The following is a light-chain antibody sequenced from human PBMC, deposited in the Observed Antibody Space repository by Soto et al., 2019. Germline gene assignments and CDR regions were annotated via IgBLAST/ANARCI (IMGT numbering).Light chain of an antibody. J-gene: IGLJ2*01. CDR3: QVWDASTQEV. CDR2: YDD. V-gene: IGLV3-21*04. CDR1: NIGRKS. Sequence: SYELTQPPSVSVAPGKTATITCGGDNIGRKSVHWYQRKPGQAPVLVIYYDDDRASGIPERFSGSNSGNTATLTISRVEAGDEADYYCQVWDASTQEVFGGGTKLTVL.